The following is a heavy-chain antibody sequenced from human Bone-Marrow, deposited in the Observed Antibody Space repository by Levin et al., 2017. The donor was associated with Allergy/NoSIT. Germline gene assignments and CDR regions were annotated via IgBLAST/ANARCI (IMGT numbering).Heavy chain of an antibody. V-gene: IGHV3-13*01. CDR1: GFTFSRYD. CDR2: FRFTGDA. Sequence: PGGSLRLSCTASGFTFSRYDMHWVRQGVGKSLEWVSAFRFTGDALYQDSVKGRFTISRDNAENAIYLQMNNLRAGDTAIYYCARVSRLLYGNDVFDIWGQGTMVAVSS. CDR3: ARVSRLLYGNDVFDI. D-gene: IGHD2-2*02. J-gene: IGHJ3*02.